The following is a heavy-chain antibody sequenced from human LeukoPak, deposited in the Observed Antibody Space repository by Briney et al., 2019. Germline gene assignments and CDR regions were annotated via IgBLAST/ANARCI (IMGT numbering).Heavy chain of an antibody. CDR1: GGTFSSYA. Sequence: ASVKVSCKASGGTFSSYAIGWVRQAPGQGLEWMGRIIPILGIANYAQKFQGRVTITADKSTSTAYMELSSLRSEDTAVYYCAREDTAMGLDYWGQGTLVTVSS. V-gene: IGHV1-69*04. J-gene: IGHJ4*02. D-gene: IGHD5-18*01. CDR2: IIPILGIA. CDR3: AREDTAMGLDY.